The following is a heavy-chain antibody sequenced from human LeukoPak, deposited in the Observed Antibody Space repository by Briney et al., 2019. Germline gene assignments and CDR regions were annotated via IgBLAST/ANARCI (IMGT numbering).Heavy chain of an antibody. D-gene: IGHD4-17*01. J-gene: IGHJ4*02. CDR3: ARPIMTTGKCGFDS. CDR1: GFRFSSYA. CDR2: ISYDGNNK. V-gene: IGHV3-30-3*01. Sequence: LAGGSLRLSCAASGFRFSSYAMHWVRQAPGKGLEWVTIISYDGNNKYYADSVKGRFTTSRDNSKNTLYLQMDSLRAEDTAVYYCARPIMTTGKCGFDSWGQGTLVTVSS.